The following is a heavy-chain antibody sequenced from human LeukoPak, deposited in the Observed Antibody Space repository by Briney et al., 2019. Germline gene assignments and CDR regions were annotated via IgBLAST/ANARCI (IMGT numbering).Heavy chain of an antibody. V-gene: IGHV3-53*01. CDR3: AIYDSSGYYSY. CDR2: IYSGGRT. Sequence: GGSLRLSCAASGFTVSSNDMSWVRQAPGKGLEWVSVIYSGGRTFYADSVKGRFTISRDNSKNTLYLQMNSLRAEDTAVYYSAIYDSSGYYSYWGQGTLVTVSS. D-gene: IGHD3-22*01. J-gene: IGHJ4*02. CDR1: GFTVSSND.